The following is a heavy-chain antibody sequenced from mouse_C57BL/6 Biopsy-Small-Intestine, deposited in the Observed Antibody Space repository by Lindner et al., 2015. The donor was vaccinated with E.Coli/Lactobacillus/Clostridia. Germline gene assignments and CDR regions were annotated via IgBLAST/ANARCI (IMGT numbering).Heavy chain of an antibody. CDR3: ARHRDYGSSCAMDY. CDR2: ISSGGSYT. CDR1: GFTFSSYG. J-gene: IGHJ4*01. D-gene: IGHD1-1*01. V-gene: IGHV5-6*01. Sequence: VQLQESGGDLVKPGGSLKLSCAASGFTFSSYGMSWVRQTPDKRLEWVATISSGGSYTYYPDSVKGRFTISRDNAKNTLYLQMSSLKSEDTAMYYCARHRDYGSSCAMDYWGQGTSVTVSS.